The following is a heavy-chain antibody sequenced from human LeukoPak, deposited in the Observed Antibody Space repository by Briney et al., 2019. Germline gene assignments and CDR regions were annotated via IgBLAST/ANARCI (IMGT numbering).Heavy chain of an antibody. V-gene: IGHV3-23*01. CDR1: GFNFNTYA. Sequence: GGSLRLSCTASGFNFNTYAMTWVRQAPGQGLEWLSVISGSGGLTDYADSAKGRFTISRDNSKNTVYLQMNSLRAEDTAVYYCSRSRRSGYHNEPTDYWGQGTLVTVSS. CDR2: ISGSGGLT. J-gene: IGHJ4*02. D-gene: IGHD3-3*01. CDR3: SRSRRSGYHNEPTDY.